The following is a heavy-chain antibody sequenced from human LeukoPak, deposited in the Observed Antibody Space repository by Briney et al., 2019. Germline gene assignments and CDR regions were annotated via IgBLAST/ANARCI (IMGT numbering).Heavy chain of an antibody. D-gene: IGHD2-2*01. CDR1: GGSISSYY. CDR3: ARRPPASNCSSTSCYADYYYYMDV. CDR2: IYHSGST. V-gene: IGHV4-59*12. J-gene: IGHJ6*03. Sequence: SETLSLTCTVSGGSISSYYWSWIRQPPGKGLEWIGYIYHSGSTYYNPSLKSRVTISVDRSKNQFSLKLSSVTAADTAVYYCARRPPASNCSSTSCYADYYYYMDVWGKGTTVTVSS.